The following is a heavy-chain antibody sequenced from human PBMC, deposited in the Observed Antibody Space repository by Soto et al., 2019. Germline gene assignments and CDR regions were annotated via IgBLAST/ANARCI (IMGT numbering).Heavy chain of an antibody. V-gene: IGHV1-69*01. CDR3: AASPGWSYALNQLAITTCGFF. Sequence: QVQLVQSGAEVRKPGSSVKVSCKASGGTFTKYAISWVRQAPGQGLEWLGGIIPVFGATDYAQTFQDRVTITADEATRTVDMELRSLRSEDTAVYFCAASPGWSYALNQLAITTCGFFWGQGALVTVSP. J-gene: IGHJ4*02. CDR1: GGTFTKYA. CDR2: IIPVFGAT. D-gene: IGHD3-22*01.